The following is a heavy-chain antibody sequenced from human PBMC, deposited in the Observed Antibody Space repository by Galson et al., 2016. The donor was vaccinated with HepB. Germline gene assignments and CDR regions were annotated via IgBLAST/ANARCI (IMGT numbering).Heavy chain of an antibody. V-gene: IGHV1-8*01. CDR2: MRPSSGAT. CDR3: ATQSRTCFGATCYRLVE. D-gene: IGHD2-15*01. CDR1: EYIFSKYD. Sequence: SVKVSCKASEYIFSKYDITWVRQASGRGLEWIGWMRPSSGATGYAQLFQGRVTMTRDTFTSAASLELNALRSDDTAVYYCATQSRTCFGATCYRLVEWGHGTLVAVSS. J-gene: IGHJ4*01.